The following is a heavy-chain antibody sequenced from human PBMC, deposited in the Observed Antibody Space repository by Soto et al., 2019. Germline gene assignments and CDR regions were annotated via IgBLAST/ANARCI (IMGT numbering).Heavy chain of an antibody. D-gene: IGHD3-3*01. CDR2: INSSGGSP. CDR1: GDSFTNYY. CDR3: AGERNYDFWSGDSSYGMDV. Sequence: QVQLIQSGAEVRKPGASVKVSCKASGDSFTNYYFHWVRQAPGQSLEWMGIINSSGGSPTYAQKFLGRVTMTRDTSTSTVYMELSSVKSENTAVYYCAGERNYDFWSGDSSYGMDVWGQGTTVSVSS. J-gene: IGHJ6*02. V-gene: IGHV1-46*01.